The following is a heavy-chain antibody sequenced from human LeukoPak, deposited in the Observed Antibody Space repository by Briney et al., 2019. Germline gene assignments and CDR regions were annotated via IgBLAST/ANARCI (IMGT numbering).Heavy chain of an antibody. CDR3: AASTVGFGVVIIRTNWFDP. J-gene: IGHJ5*02. CDR1: GYTFTSYA. V-gene: IGHV1-3*01. CDR2: INAGNGNT. Sequence: ASVKVSCKASGYTFTSYAMHWVRQAPGQRLEWMGWINAGNGNTKYSQKFQGRVTITRDTSASTAYMELSSLRSEDTAVYYCAASTVGFGVVIIRTNWFDPWGQGTLVTVSS. D-gene: IGHD3-3*01.